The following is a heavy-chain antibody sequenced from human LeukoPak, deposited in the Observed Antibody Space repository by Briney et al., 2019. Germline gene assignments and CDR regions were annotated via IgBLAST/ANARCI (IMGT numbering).Heavy chain of an antibody. D-gene: IGHD3-10*01. J-gene: IGHJ4*02. CDR2: IRYDGSNK. CDR1: GFTFSSYG. CDR3: AKDSVLVWFGILTD. V-gene: IGHV3-30*02. Sequence: GGSLRLSCAASGFTFSSYGMHWVREAPGQGLEWLAFIRYDGSNKYNADSVKGRFTISRDNSKNTLYLQMHRLRAEDTAVYFCAKDSVLVWFGILTDWGQGTRVTVSS.